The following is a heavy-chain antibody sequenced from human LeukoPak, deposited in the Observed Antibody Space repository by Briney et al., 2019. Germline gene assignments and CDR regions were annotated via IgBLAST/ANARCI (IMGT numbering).Heavy chain of an antibody. V-gene: IGHV1-69*04. J-gene: IGHJ4*02. D-gene: IGHD3-10*01. CDR1: GGTFSSYA. Sequence: GASVKVSRKASGGTFSSYAISWVRQAPGQGLEWMGRIIPILGIANYAQRFQGRVTITADKSTSTAYMELSSLRSEDTAVYYCARSYYYGSGSYHSSDYWGQGTLVTVSS. CDR2: IIPILGIA. CDR3: ARSYYYGSGSYHSSDY.